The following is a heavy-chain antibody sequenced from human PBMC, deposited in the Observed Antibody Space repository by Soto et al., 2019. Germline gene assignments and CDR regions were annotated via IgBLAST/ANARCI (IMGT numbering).Heavy chain of an antibody. CDR3: AWTLLTVTQGAFDI. J-gene: IGHJ3*02. CDR1: GFALSTTGMY. Sequence: PTLAIPTQPLTLTCTFPGFALSTTGMYVTWIRQPPGKGLEWLALIDCDDDKYYRTPLKARHTISKDSAKNQVVLKMTNMDPVDTATYYCAWTLLTVTQGAFDIWGQGTMVTVSS. V-gene: IGHV2-70*01. D-gene: IGHD4-17*01. CDR2: IDCDDDK.